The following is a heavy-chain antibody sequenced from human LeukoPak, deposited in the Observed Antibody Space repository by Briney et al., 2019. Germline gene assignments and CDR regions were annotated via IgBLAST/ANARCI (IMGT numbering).Heavy chain of an antibody. CDR1: GFTFSSCG. V-gene: IGHV3-30*02. J-gene: IGHJ4*02. D-gene: IGHD6-19*01. Sequence: GGSLRLSCAASGFTFSSCGMHWVRQTPGKGLEWVAFIRSDGSTKYYADSVKGRFTISRDNSRNTLYLQMNSLRAEDTAVYYCAKDEWYSSGWYLDYWGQGTLVTVSS. CDR3: AKDEWYSSGWYLDY. CDR2: IRSDGSTK.